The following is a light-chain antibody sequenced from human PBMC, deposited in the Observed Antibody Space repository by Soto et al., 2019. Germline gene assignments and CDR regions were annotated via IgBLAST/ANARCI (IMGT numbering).Light chain of an antibody. CDR1: QSVSSSG. Sequence: IVLTLSPGAMTLSPGERATLSCRASQSVSSSGLAWYQQKPGQAPRLLTYGASSRATGIPDRFSGRGSGTDFTRTISGLEPEDSAAYYCRRHGATFGQGTKVDIK. J-gene: IGKJ1*01. CDR2: GAS. V-gene: IGKV3-20*01. CDR3: RRHGAT.